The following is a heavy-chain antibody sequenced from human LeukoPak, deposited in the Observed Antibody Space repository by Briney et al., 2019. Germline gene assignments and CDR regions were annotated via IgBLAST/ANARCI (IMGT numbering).Heavy chain of an antibody. CDR1: GFTFDDYG. CDR2: INWNGGST. V-gene: IGHV3-20*04. D-gene: IGHD1-1*01. CDR3: ARLLSSGTTRNNWFDP. Sequence: RPGGSLRLSCAASGFTFDDYGMSWVRQAPGKGLEWVSGINWNGGSTGYADSVKGRFTISRANAKNSLYLQMNSLRAEDTALYYCARLLSSGTTRNNWFDPWGQGTLVTVSS. J-gene: IGHJ5*02.